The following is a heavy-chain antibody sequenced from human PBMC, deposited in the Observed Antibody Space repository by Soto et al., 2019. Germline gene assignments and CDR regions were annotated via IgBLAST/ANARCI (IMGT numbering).Heavy chain of an antibody. D-gene: IGHD3-22*01. CDR1: GGTFSSYA. J-gene: IGHJ3*02. CDR2: IIPIFGTA. CDR3: ARALHYYDSSGYYAAFDI. Sequence: SVKVSCKASGGTFSSYAISWVRQAPGQGLEWMGGIIPIFGTANYAQKCQGRVTITADKSTSRAYMELSSLRSEDTAVYYCARALHYYDSSGYYAAFDIWGQGTMVTVSS. V-gene: IGHV1-69*06.